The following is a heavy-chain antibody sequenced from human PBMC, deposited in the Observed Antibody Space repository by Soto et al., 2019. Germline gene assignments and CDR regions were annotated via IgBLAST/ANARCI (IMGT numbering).Heavy chain of an antibody. Sequence: QVQLVQSGAEVKKPGSSVKVSCKASGGTFSSYAISWVRQAPGQGLEWMGGIIPIFGTANYAQKFQGRVTITADESTSTAHMELSSLRSEDTAVYYCARDPCGGDCYSHRNYYYGMDVWGQGTTVTVSS. V-gene: IGHV1-69*01. CDR3: ARDPCGGDCYSHRNYYYGMDV. CDR1: GGTFSSYA. D-gene: IGHD2-21*02. CDR2: IIPIFGTA. J-gene: IGHJ6*02.